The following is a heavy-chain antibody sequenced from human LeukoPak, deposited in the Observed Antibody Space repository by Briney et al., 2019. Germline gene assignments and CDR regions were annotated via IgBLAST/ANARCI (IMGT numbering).Heavy chain of an antibody. CDR3: ARSRRSYYDILTGYSTFDY. J-gene: IGHJ4*02. Sequence: GASVKVSCKASGYTFTSYGISWVRQAPGQGLEWMGWISAYNGNTNYAQKLQGRVTMTTDTSTSTAYMELRSLRSDDTAVYYCARSRRSYYDILTGYSTFDYWGQGTLVTVSS. V-gene: IGHV1-18*01. D-gene: IGHD3-9*01. CDR2: ISAYNGNT. CDR1: GYTFTSYG.